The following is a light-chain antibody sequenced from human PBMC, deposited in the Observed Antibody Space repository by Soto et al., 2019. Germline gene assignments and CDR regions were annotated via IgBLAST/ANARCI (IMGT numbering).Light chain of an antibody. J-gene: IGLJ1*01. CDR2: EGS. V-gene: IGLV2-23*01. Sequence: QSVLTQPASVSGSPGQSITISCTGTSSDVGSYNLVSWYQQHPGKAPKLMIYEGSKRPSGVSNRFSGPKSGNTASLTISGLQAEDEADYYCCSYAGSSTPLVFGTGTKVTVL. CDR3: CSYAGSSTPLV. CDR1: SSDVGSYNL.